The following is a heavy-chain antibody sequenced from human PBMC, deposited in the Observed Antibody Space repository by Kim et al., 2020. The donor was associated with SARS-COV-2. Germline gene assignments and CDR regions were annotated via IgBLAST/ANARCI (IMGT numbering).Heavy chain of an antibody. D-gene: IGHD3-3*02. Sequence: GGSLRPSCAASGFSISSSWMTWVRQAPGKGLEWVANIKEDGSEIYYADSVKGRFTISRDNAKKSLYLQMNSLRAEDTAVYYCAKTRALDIWGQGTMVTVSS. J-gene: IGHJ3*02. CDR3: AKTRALDI. V-gene: IGHV3-7*01. CDR2: IKEDGSEI. CDR1: GFSISSSW.